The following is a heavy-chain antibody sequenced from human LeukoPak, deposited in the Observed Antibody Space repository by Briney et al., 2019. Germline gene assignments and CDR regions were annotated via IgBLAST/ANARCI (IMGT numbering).Heavy chain of an antibody. CDR3: AKAPVTTCRGAYCYPFDY. CDR1: GFTFSSYS. V-gene: IGHV3-48*04. D-gene: IGHD2-21*01. CDR2: ISSSGSII. J-gene: IGHJ4*02. Sequence: GGSLRLSCAASGFTFSSYSMNWVRQAPGKGLEWVSYISSSGSIIYYADSVKGRFTISRDNAQNSLYLQMNRLRPEDAAVYYCAKAPVTTCRGAYCYPFDYWGQGTLVTVSS.